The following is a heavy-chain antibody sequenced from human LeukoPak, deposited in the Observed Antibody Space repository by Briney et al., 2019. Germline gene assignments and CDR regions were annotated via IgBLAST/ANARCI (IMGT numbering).Heavy chain of an antibody. D-gene: IGHD3-16*02. J-gene: IGHJ4*02. V-gene: IGHV3-53*01. Sequence: GGSLRLSCAASGFTFSSNYMSWVRQAPGKGLEWVSVIYSGGSTYYADSVKGRFTISRDNSKNTLYLQMNSLRAEDTAVHYCARAVITFGGVIARYYFDYWGQGTLVTVSS. CDR1: GFTFSSNY. CDR3: ARAVITFGGVIARYYFDY. CDR2: IYSGGST.